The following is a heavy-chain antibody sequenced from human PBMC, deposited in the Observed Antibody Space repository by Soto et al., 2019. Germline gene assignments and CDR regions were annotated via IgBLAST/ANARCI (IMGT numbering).Heavy chain of an antibody. J-gene: IGHJ6*02. Sequence: QVQLVQSGAEVKKPGSSVKVSCKASGGTFSSYTISWVRQAPGQGLEWMGRIIPILGIANYAQKFQGRVKITADKYTSKAYMELSSLRSEDTAVYYCARTRPFYGGNSQGGYYYGMDVWGQGTTVTVSS. CDR3: ARTRPFYGGNSQGGYYYGMDV. V-gene: IGHV1-69*02. D-gene: IGHD2-21*02. CDR2: IIPILGIA. CDR1: GGTFSSYT.